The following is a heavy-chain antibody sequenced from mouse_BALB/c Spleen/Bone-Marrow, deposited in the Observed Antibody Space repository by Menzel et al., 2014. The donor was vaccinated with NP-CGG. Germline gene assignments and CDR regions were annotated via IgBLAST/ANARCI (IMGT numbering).Heavy chain of an antibody. CDR1: GYTFTSYV. V-gene: IGHV1-14*01. D-gene: IGHD2-2*01. Sequence: EVQLQQSGPELVKPGASVKMSCKASGYTFTSYVMHWVKQKPEQGLEWIGNINPYNDNTKYNEKFKGKATLTSDKSSSTAYMELSSLTSEDSAVYYCARSLYGYDWYFDVWGAGTTVTVSS. CDR3: ARSLYGYDWYFDV. CDR2: INPYNDNT. J-gene: IGHJ1*01.